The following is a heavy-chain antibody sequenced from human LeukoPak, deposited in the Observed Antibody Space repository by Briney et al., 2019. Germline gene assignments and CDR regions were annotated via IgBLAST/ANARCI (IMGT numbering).Heavy chain of an antibody. J-gene: IGHJ4*02. CDR3: ARVLEGAASWEPFDF. D-gene: IGHD1-14*01. V-gene: IGHV4-30-2*06. CDR2: TLHTGRT. Sequence: SETLSLTCTVSGVSISSGGYYWSWIRQSPGRGLEWIGYTLHTGRTYYNPPLKSRVSLSVDGSKNQFSLKVTSVTAADTAVYYCARVLEGAASWEPFDFWGQGTLVTVSS. CDR1: GVSISSGGYY.